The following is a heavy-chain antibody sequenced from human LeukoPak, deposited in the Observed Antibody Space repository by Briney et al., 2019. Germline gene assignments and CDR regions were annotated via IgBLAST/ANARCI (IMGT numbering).Heavy chain of an antibody. CDR1: GYSISSGYY. V-gene: IGHV4-38-2*01. Sequence: SETLSLICAVSGYSISSGYYWGWIRQPPGKGLEWIGSIYHSGSTYYNPSLKSRVTISVDTSKNQFSLKLSSVTAADTAVYYCARLPPLYSSGDYWGQGTLVTVSS. CDR3: ARLPPLYSSGDY. CDR2: IYHSGST. J-gene: IGHJ4*02. D-gene: IGHD6-25*01.